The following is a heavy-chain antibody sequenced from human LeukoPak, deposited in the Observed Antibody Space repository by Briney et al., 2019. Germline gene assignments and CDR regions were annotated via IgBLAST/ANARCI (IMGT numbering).Heavy chain of an antibody. CDR2: IYHSGST. Sequence: SETLSLTCVVSGGSISSGGYSWSWIRQPPGKGLEWIGYIYHSGSTYYNPSLKSRVTISVDRSKNQFSLKLSSVTAADTAVYYCAGLGGYYYSGYWGQGTLVTVSS. CDR3: AGLGGYYYSGY. J-gene: IGHJ4*02. V-gene: IGHV4-30-2*01. CDR1: GGSISSGGYS. D-gene: IGHD3-22*01.